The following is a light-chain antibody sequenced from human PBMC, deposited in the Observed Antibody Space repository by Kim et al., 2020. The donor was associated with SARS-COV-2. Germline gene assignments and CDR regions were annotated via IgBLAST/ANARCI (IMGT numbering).Light chain of an antibody. CDR3: NARDSNDNVV. CDR1: SLRSYY. CDR2: GKN. Sequence: VALGQTVRIRCQGDSLRSYYATWYQQKPGQAPILVIYGKNNRPSGIPDRFSGSSSGNTASLTITGTQAGDEADYYCNARDSNDNVVFGGGTKLTVL. J-gene: IGLJ2*01. V-gene: IGLV3-19*01.